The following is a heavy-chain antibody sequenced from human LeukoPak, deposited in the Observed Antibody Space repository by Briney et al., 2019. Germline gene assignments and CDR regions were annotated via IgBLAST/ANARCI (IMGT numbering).Heavy chain of an antibody. CDR3: AKEIAAGGTPSFVY. V-gene: IGHV3-23*01. J-gene: IGHJ4*02. CDR2: ISDSGGI. D-gene: IGHD6-13*01. CDR1: GFTFSSYA. Sequence: TGGSLTLSCGASGFTFSSYAVSWVRQAPGKGLEWVSGISDSGGIYYLDSVKGQFTISRDNSKNMLHLEMNSLKVEDTAIYYCAKEIAAGGTPSFVYWRQGILVSVSS.